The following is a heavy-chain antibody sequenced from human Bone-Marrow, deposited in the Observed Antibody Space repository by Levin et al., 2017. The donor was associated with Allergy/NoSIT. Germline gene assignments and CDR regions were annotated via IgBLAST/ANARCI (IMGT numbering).Heavy chain of an antibody. CDR2: ISNTGDDT. V-gene: IGHV3-11*01. Sequence: MSGGSLRLSCAVSGFTFSDHYMTWIRQAPGKGLEWVSSISNTGDDTEYADSVKGRFTISRDNAKNSLFLHMKNLGSADTAVYYCTRDQLATAIVFLHYSGLDVWGQGTTVAVSS. J-gene: IGHJ6*02. D-gene: IGHD5-18*01. CDR1: GFTFSDHY. CDR3: TRDQLATAIVFLHYSGLDV.